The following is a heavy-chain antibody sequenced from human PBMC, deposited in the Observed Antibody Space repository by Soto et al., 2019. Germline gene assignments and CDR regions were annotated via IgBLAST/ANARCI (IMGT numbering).Heavy chain of an antibody. V-gene: IGHV1-3*01. Sequence: ASVKVSCKASGSTFTSYAMHWVRQAPGQRHEWMGWINAGNGNTKYSQKFQGRITITRDTSASTAYMALTSLSSEDTAVYYSTRSRYYYDSSSYGPLRDAFYSWGQERMVTISS. D-gene: IGHD3-22*01. J-gene: IGHJ3*02. CDR2: INAGNGNT. CDR1: GSTFTSYA. CDR3: TRSRYYYDSSSYGPLRDAFYS.